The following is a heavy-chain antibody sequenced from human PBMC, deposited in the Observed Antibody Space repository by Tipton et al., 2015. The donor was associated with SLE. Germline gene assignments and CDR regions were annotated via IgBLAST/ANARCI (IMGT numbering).Heavy chain of an antibody. V-gene: IGHV4-34*01. CDR1: GGSFSGYY. J-gene: IGHJ4*02. Sequence: TLSLTCAVYGGSFSGYYWSWIRQPPGKGLGWIGEINHSGSTNYNPSLKSRVTISVDTSKNQFSLKLSSVTAADTAVYYCARGNGWYDWYWGQGTLVTVSS. CDR3: ARGNGWYDWY. CDR2: INHSGST. D-gene: IGHD6-19*01.